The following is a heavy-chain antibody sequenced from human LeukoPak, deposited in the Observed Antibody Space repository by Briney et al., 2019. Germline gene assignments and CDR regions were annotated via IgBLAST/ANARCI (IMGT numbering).Heavy chain of an antibody. D-gene: IGHD3-22*01. CDR2: IYYSGST. CDR3: AGGFSWGYSYDSGGYPDVFDI. Sequence: SETLSLTCTVSGGSISSYYWSWIRQPPGKGLEWIGYIYYSGSTNYNPSLKSRVTISVDTSKNQFSLKLSSVTASYTAVYDRAGGFSWGYSYDSGGYPDVFDIWGKGQMSPSLQ. J-gene: IGHJ3*02. V-gene: IGHV4-59*01. CDR1: GGSISSYY.